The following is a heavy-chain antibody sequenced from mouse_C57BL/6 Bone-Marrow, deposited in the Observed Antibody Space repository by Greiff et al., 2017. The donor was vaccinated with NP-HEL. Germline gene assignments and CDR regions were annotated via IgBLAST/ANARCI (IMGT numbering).Heavy chain of an antibody. Sequence: EVMLVESGGGLVKPGGSLKLSCAASGFTFSDYGMHWVRQAPEKGLEWVAYISSGSSTIYYEDTVKGRFPISRDNAKNTLFMQMTSLRSEDTAMYYCARALLTPWFAYWGQGTLVTVSA. CDR2: ISSGSSTI. CDR3: ARALLTPWFAY. J-gene: IGHJ3*01. V-gene: IGHV5-17*01. CDR1: GFTFSDYG.